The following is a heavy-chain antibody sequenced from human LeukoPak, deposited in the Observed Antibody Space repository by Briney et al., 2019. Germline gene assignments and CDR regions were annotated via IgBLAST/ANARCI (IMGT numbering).Heavy chain of an antibody. J-gene: IGHJ4*02. CDR2: IRYDGSNK. CDR3: ATTSGFYGSGSFDY. V-gene: IGHV3-30*02. CDR1: GFPSSSYA. D-gene: IGHD3-10*01. Sequence: GGPLRFPGAASGFPSSSYAMHWFRQAPGKGLEWLAFIRYDGSNKYYADSVKGRFTISRDNSKNTLYLQMNSLRAGDTAVYYCATTSGFYGSGSFDYWGQGTLVTVSS.